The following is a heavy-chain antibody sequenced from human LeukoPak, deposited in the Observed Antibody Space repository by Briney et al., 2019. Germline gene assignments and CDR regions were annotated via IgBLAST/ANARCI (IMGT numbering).Heavy chain of an antibody. CDR3: ARDSTSSYCGGDCYAFDI. J-gene: IGHJ3*02. CDR1: GGSISGYY. V-gene: IGHV4-59*01. CDR2: IYYSGST. D-gene: IGHD2-21*02. Sequence: SETLSLTCTVSGGSISGYYWSWIRQAPGKGLEWVGCIYYSGSTNYNPSLQSGVTISVGTSKTQFSLKLSSVTAADTAVYYCARDSTSSYCGGDCYAFDIWGQGTMVTVSS.